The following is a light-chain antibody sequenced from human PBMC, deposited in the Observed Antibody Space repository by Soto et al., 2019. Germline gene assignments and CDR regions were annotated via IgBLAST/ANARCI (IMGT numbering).Light chain of an antibody. CDR1: QSVSSNN. V-gene: IGKV3-20*01. J-gene: IGKJ2*01. Sequence: EIVLTQSPGTLSLSPGERGTLSCRASQSVSSNNLAWYQQTPGQAPRLLIYGASSRAPGIQDRFSGSGSGTDFTLTISRLEPEDCAVYYCQQYDRSPYTFGQGTKLEIK. CDR3: QQYDRSPYT. CDR2: GAS.